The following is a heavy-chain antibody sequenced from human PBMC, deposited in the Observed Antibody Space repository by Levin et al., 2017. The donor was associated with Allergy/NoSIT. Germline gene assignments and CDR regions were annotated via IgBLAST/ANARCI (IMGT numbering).Heavy chain of an antibody. V-gene: IGHV4-4*02. CDR2: IDHGGST. CDR1: GGSISSVNW. J-gene: IGHJ4*02. CDR3: ARDIGDRDGGGYYFDS. D-gene: IGHD4-23*01. Sequence: TGGSLRLSCAVSGGSISSVNWWNWVRQPPGKGLEWIGEIDHGGSTNYNASLESRVTISVDKSKNQFSLKLSSVTAADTAVYYCARDIGDRDGGGYYFDSWGQGTLVTVSS.